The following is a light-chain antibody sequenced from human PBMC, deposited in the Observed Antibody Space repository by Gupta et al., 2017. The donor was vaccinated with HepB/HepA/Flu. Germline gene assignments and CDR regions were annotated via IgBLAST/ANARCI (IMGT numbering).Light chain of an antibody. V-gene: IGKV3-20*01. Sequence: DIVLTQSPGTLSLSPGERATLSCRASQDFGGILLAWYHQKPGLAPRLLINGASSRAAGIPDRFSGSGSGTDFTLTINRLEPEDFGVYYCQQYGTSPLTFGGGTKVEIK. CDR1: QDFGGIL. CDR3: QQYGTSPLT. J-gene: IGKJ4*01. CDR2: GAS.